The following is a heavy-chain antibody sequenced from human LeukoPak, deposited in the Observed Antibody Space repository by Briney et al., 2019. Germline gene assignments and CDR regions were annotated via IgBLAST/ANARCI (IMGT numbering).Heavy chain of an antibody. V-gene: IGHV3-23*01. CDR3: AKDQGFTMIVVVITGMDV. Sequence: GGSLRLSCAASGFTFSSYAMTWVRQAPGKGLEWVSAIGNSGSTYYADSVKGRFTISRDNSKNTLYLQMNSLRAEDTAVYYCAKDQGFTMIVVVITGMDVWGQGTTVTVSS. J-gene: IGHJ6*02. D-gene: IGHD3-22*01. CDR2: IGNSGST. CDR1: GFTFSSYA.